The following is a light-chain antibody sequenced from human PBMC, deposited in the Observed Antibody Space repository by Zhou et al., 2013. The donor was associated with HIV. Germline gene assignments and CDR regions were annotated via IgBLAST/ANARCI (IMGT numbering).Light chain of an antibody. Sequence: QSALTQPPSVSGSPGQSVTISCTGTSSDVGSYNRVSWYQQPPGTAPKLMIYEVSNRPSGVPDRFSGSKSGNTASLTISGLQAEDEADYYCQSYDSSLSGPGVFGGGTKLTVL. CDR2: EVS. CDR3: QSYDSSLSGPGV. CDR1: SSDVGSYNR. V-gene: IGLV2-18*02. J-gene: IGLJ2*01.